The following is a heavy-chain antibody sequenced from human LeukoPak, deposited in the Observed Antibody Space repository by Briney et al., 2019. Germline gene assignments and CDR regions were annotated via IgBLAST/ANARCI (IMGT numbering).Heavy chain of an antibody. J-gene: IGHJ6*02. V-gene: IGHV3-23*01. CDR3: AKDQSEHSDYYYGMDV. Sequence: PEGSLRLSCAASGFTFSSYAMSWVRQAPGKGLEWVSAISGSGGSTYYADSVKGRFTISRDNSKNTLYLQMNSLRAEDTAVYYCAKDQSEHSDYYYGMDVWGQGTTVTVSS. CDR2: ISGSGGST. CDR1: GFTFSSYA.